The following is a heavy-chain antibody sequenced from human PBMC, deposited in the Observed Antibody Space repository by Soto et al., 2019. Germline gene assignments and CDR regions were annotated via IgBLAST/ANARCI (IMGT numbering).Heavy chain of an antibody. CDR1: GFAFSGHT. V-gene: IGHV3-48*02. CDR3: ARGDCSGGSCYGIDV. Sequence: ESGGVSVQPGGSLRLSCAASGFAFSGHTMNGVRQAPGKGLEWVAYIGNTLDTIYYADSVKGRFIISRDDAMKSVFLHMSSLRDDDTAVYYCARGDCSGGSCYGIDVWGRGTTVTVSS. CDR2: IGNTLDTI. J-gene: IGHJ6*02. D-gene: IGHD2-15*01.